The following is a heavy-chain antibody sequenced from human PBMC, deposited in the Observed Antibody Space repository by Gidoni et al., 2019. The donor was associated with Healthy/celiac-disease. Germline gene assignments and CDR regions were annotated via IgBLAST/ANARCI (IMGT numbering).Heavy chain of an antibody. J-gene: IGHJ6*02. CDR3: ARDQWLLRHGMDV. Sequence: QKFQGRVTMTRDTSISTAYMELSRLRSDDTAVYYCARDQWLLRHGMDVWGQGTTVTVSS. V-gene: IGHV1-2*02. D-gene: IGHD3-22*01.